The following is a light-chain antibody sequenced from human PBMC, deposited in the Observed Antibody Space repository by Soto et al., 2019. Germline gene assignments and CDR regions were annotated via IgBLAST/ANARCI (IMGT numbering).Light chain of an antibody. J-gene: IGLJ1*01. Sequence: QSALTQPPSASGSLGQSVTISCTGTSRDVGPYKYVSWYQQYPGKAPKLIIYEVTKRPSGVPDRFSGSKSGNTASLTVSGLQAYDEADYYCSSYGCSDNNYFFGSQTNVSV. CDR3: SSYGCSDNNYF. CDR1: SRDVGPYKY. CDR2: EVT. V-gene: IGLV2-8*01.